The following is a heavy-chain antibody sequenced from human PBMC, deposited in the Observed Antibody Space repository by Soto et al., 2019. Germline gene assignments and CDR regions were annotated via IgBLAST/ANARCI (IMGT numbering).Heavy chain of an antibody. CDR1: GFNFSTYY. J-gene: IGHJ4*02. D-gene: IGHD1-26*01. V-gene: IGHV3-7*04. CDR3: VRGGAALPH. CDR2: IAEDGSKK. Sequence: GGSLRLSCAASGFNFSTYYMGWVRQDPGKGLEWVANIAEDGSKKDYADSVKGRFTVSRDNADTSLHLQMHSPRDEDTARYSCVRGGAALPHWGQGAWVTVSS.